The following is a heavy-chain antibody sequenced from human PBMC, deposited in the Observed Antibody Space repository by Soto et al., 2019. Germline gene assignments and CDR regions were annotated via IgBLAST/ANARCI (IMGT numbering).Heavy chain of an antibody. Sequence: QVQLQESGPGLVKPSQTLSLTCTVSGGSISSGGYYWSWIRQHPGKGLEWIGYIYYSGSTYYNPSLKSLVTISVDTSQNQFSLKLSSVTAADTAVYYCARAASVAYGDYRGTHDYWGHGTMVTGSS. CDR2: IYYSGST. CDR1: GGSISSGGYY. CDR3: ARAASVAYGDYRGTHDY. J-gene: IGHJ4*01. D-gene: IGHD4-17*01. V-gene: IGHV4-31*01.